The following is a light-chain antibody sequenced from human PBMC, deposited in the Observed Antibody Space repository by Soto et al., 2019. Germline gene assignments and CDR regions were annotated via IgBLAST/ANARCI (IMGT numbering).Light chain of an antibody. CDR2: HAS. CDR1: QNISNN. V-gene: IGKV3-15*01. Sequence: EIVMTQSPATLSVSPGERATLSCGASQNISNNLAWYQQKPGQVPRLLIYHASTGATGIPARFSGSGSGTELTLTISSVQSEDFAVYYCQQYNDWPLTFGGGTKVEIK. CDR3: QQYNDWPLT. J-gene: IGKJ4*01.